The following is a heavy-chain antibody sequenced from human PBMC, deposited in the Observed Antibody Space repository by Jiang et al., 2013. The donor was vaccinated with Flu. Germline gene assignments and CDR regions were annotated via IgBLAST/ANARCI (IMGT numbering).Heavy chain of an antibody. Sequence: SRVTISVDTSKNQFSLKLSSVTAADTAVYYCARDCSGYSPDYWGQGTLVTVSS. D-gene: IGHD3-22*01. CDR3: ARDCSGYSPDY. J-gene: IGHJ4*02. V-gene: IGHV4-59*01.